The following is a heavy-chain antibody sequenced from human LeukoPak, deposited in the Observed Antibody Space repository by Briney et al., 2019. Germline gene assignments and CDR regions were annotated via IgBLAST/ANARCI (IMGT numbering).Heavy chain of an antibody. Sequence: GEALKISCTGSGYSFTSYWIGWVRQMPGKGLEWMGIIYPGDSDTIYSPSFRGQVAISADKSADSTYLQWASLKASDSGTYYGARQGYDYHYYYMDVWGKGTTVTVSS. V-gene: IGHV5-51*01. CDR1: GYSFTSYW. D-gene: IGHD3-3*01. J-gene: IGHJ6*03. CDR3: ARQGYDYHYYYMDV. CDR2: IYPGDSDT.